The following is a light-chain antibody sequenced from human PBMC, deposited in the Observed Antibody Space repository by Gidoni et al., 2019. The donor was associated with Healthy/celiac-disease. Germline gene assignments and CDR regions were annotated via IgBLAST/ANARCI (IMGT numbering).Light chain of an antibody. Sequence: QSALTQPASASGSPGQSITISCTGTSSDVGSYNLVSWYQQHPGKAPKLMIYEVSKRPSGVSTRFSGSKSGNTASLTISGLQAEDEADYYCCSYAGSSTVVFGGGTKLTVL. CDR3: CSYAGSSTVV. CDR2: EVS. J-gene: IGLJ2*01. CDR1: SSDVGSYNL. V-gene: IGLV2-23*02.